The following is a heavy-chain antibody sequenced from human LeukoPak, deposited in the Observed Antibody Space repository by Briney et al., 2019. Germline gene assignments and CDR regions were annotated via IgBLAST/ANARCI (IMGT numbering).Heavy chain of an antibody. CDR2: INTDGSST. J-gene: IGHJ4*02. V-gene: IGHV3-74*01. CDR1: GFAFSRSW. Sequence: GGSLRLSCASSGFAFSRSWMHWVRQAPGKGLVWVSRINTDGSSTSYADSVKGRFTISRDNAKNTLYLQMNSLTAEDTAVYYCGAQYYDFWSGYSPFDYWGQGTLVTVSS. D-gene: IGHD3-3*01. CDR3: GAQYYDFWSGYSPFDY.